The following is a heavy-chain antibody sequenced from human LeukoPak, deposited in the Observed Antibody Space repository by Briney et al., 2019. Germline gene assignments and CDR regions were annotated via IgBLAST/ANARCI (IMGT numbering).Heavy chain of an antibody. Sequence: PGRSLRLSCAASGFTFSSYNMHWVRQAPGKGLEWVAVIWYDGGNKYYADSVKGRFTISRDNSKNTLYLQMNSLRAEDTAVYYCARLYGTYPGWFDPWGQGTLVTVSS. D-gene: IGHD4-17*01. V-gene: IGHV3-33*01. J-gene: IGHJ5*02. CDR1: GFTFSSYN. CDR3: ARLYGTYPGWFDP. CDR2: IWYDGGNK.